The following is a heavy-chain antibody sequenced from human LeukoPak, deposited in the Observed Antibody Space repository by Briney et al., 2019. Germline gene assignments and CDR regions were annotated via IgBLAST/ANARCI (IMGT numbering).Heavy chain of an antibody. CDR2: IYYSGST. CDR3: ARAVSGRFDY. J-gene: IGHJ4*02. CDR1: GGSMSPFH. V-gene: IGHV4-59*08. D-gene: IGHD6-19*01. Sequence: PSETLSLNCTVSGGSMSPFHWGWIRPPPRQGLEWTGYIYYSGSTNYNPSLKSRVTISVDTSKNQFSLKLSSVTAADTAIYYCARAVSGRFDYWGQGTLVTVSS.